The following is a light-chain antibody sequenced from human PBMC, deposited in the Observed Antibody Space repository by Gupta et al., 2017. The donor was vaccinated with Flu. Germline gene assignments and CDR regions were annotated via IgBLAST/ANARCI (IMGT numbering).Light chain of an antibody. J-gene: IGLJ3*02. CDR2: DVT. CDR1: SSDVGAYNY. Sequence: QSVLTQPRSVSGSPGKSVTIPCPGPSSDVGAYNYVSCYQHHPGKAPKVIIYDVTTRPSGVPGRLSGSKSGNTAALIISGLQADDEADYYCCSYGGTNAFWVFGGGTKLTVL. CDR3: CSYGGTNAFWV. V-gene: IGLV2-11*01.